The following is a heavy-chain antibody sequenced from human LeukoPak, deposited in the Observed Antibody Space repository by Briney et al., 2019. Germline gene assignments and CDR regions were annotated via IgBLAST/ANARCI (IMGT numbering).Heavy chain of an antibody. D-gene: IGHD5-12*01. CDR1: GFAFSDYW. CDR2: IYQDGSQT. Sequence: GGSLRLSCTTSGFAFSDYWMSWVRQAPGKGLEWLAIIYQDGSQTYYVDSVRGPFTVSRENTKNSLYLQMNSLRADDTAVYYCARDSSPRYSGYDWVYWGRGTLVTLSS. V-gene: IGHV3-7*01. CDR3: ARDSSPRYSGYDWVY. J-gene: IGHJ4*02.